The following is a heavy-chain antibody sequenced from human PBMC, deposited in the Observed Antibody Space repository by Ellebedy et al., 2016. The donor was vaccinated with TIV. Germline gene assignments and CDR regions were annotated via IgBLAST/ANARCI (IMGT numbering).Heavy chain of an antibody. J-gene: IGHJ4*02. CDR1: GGSISSSSYY. D-gene: IGHD3-22*01. CDR2: IYYSGST. V-gene: IGHV4-39*01. CDR3: ARRRWAITMIVVAETNYFDY. Sequence: SETLSLTXTVSGGSISSSSYYWGWIRQPPGKGLEWIGSIYYSGSTYYNPSLKSRVTISVDTSKNQFSLKLSSVTAADTAVYYCARRRWAITMIVVAETNYFDYWGQGTLVTVSS.